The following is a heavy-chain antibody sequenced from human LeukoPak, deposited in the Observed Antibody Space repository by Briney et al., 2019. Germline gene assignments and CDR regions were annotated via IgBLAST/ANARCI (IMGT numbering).Heavy chain of an antibody. D-gene: IGHD2-21*01. CDR3: ARDTYCGGDCYSNFDY. J-gene: IGHJ4*02. CDR2: ISSSSSYI. Sequence: PGGSLRLSCAASGFTFSSYSMNWVRQAPGKGLEWVSSISSSSSYIYYADSVKGRFTISRDNAKNSLYLQMNSLRAEDTAVYYCARDTYCGGDCYSNFDYWGQGTLATVSS. V-gene: IGHV3-21*01. CDR1: GFTFSSYS.